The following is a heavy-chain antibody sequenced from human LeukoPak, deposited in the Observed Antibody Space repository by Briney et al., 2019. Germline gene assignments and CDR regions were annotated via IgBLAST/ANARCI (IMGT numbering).Heavy chain of an antibody. V-gene: IGHV1-18*01. Sequence: ASVKVSCKASGYTFTSYGISWVRQAPGQGLEWMGWISAYNGNTNYAQKLQGRVTMTTVTSTSTAYMELRSLRSDDTAVYYCARDKTYYDILTGYRYAFDIWGQGTMVTVSS. CDR1: GYTFTSYG. J-gene: IGHJ3*02. D-gene: IGHD3-9*01. CDR2: ISAYNGNT. CDR3: ARDKTYYDILTGYRYAFDI.